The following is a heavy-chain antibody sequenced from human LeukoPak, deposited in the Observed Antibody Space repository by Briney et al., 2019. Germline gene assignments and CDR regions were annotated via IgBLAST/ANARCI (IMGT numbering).Heavy chain of an antibody. CDR2: LYSGSDT. J-gene: IGHJ2*01. D-gene: IGHD3-3*02. Sequence: GGSLRLSCAASGFSVSLNYMNWVRQAPGKGLEWVSILYSGSDTYYADSVKGRFTTSRDSSKNMLFLHMNSLRAEDTAVYYCARVGDHFHWYLDLWGRGTLVTVSS. CDR3: ARVGDHFHWYLDL. V-gene: IGHV3-53*01. CDR1: GFSVSLNY.